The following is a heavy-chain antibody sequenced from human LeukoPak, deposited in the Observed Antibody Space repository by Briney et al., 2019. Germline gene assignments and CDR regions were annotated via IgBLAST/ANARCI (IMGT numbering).Heavy chain of an antibody. V-gene: IGHV1-2*02. CDR2: IDPYTGNT. CDR3: AREYSAFEH. Sequence: GASVKVSCKASGYTFVGYYLHWVRQAPGQGLEWMAWIDPYTGNTHYAQKFQGRITVTRDTSISTTYMELSWLTSDDTALYYCAREYSAFEHWGQGTLVTVSS. D-gene: IGHD5-12*01. CDR1: GYTFVGYY. J-gene: IGHJ4*02.